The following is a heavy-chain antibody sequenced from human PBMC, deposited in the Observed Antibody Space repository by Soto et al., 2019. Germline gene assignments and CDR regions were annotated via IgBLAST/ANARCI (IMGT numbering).Heavy chain of an antibody. V-gene: IGHV3-53*01. CDR1: WFTVSSNY. CDR2: IYSGGST. D-gene: IGHD4-17*01. Sequence: GGFLRLSCAASWFTVSSNYMSWVRQAPGKGLEWVSVIYSGGSTYYADSVKGRFTISRDNSKNTLYLQMNSLRAEDTAVYYCARLRSSYYYGMDVWGQGTTVTVSS. CDR3: ARLRSSYYYGMDV. J-gene: IGHJ6*02.